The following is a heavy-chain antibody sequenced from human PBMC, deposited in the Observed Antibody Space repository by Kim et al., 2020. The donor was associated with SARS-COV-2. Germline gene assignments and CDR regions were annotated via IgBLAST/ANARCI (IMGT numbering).Heavy chain of an antibody. CDR3: ARRQTVRALEY. CDR1: SGSFSGYY. J-gene: IGHJ4*02. V-gene: IGHV4-34*01. Sequence: SETLSLTCALTSGSFSGYYWTWIRQSPGSGLEWIGKINQYGDINYNPSLQNRVTISLDTSKNNFSLQLTSVTAADTAVYYCARRQTVRALEYWGQGTRVTVSS. CDR2: INQYGDI. D-gene: IGHD3-3*01.